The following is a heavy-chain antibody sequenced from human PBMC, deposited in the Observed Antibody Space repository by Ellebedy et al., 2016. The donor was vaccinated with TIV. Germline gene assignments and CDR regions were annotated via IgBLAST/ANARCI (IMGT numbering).Heavy chain of an antibody. Sequence: AASVKVSCKASGCTFNNDIIHWVRQAPGQGLEWMGRIIPILDLAKYAQKVQVRVTVTADKSTSTAYMQLNSLTSEDTAIYYCSRQTGYNYAMTPSVSWGQGTLVTVSS. V-gene: IGHV1-69*02. J-gene: IGHJ5*02. CDR1: GCTFNNDI. CDR3: SRQTGYNYAMTPSVS. D-gene: IGHD5-24*01. CDR2: IIPILDLA.